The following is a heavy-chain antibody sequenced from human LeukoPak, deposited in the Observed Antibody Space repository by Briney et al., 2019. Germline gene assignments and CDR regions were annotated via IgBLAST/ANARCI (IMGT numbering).Heavy chain of an antibody. CDR3: ARETTVVPYYFDY. V-gene: IGHV1-8*01. CDR2: MNPNSGNM. Sequence: ASVKVSCKASGYTFTTYDINWVRQATGQALEWMGWMNPNSGNMGYAQKFQGRVTMTRNTSISTAYMELSSLTSEDTAVYYCARETTVVPYYFDYWGQGTLVTVSS. CDR1: GYTFTTYD. D-gene: IGHD4-23*01. J-gene: IGHJ4*02.